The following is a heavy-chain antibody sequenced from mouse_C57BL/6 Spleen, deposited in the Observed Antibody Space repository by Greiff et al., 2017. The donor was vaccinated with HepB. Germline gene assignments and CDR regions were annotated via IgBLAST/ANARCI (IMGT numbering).Heavy chain of an antibody. V-gene: IGHV5-4*01. CDR3: ARDSTTVVAFDY. D-gene: IGHD1-1*01. Sequence: EVKLMESGGGLVKPGGSLKLSCAASGFTFSSYAMSWVRQTPEKRLEWVATISDGGSYTYYPDNVKGRFTISRDNAKNNRYLQMSQLKSEDTAMYYCARDSTTVVAFDYWGQGTTLTVSS. CDR2: ISDGGSYT. CDR1: GFTFSSYA. J-gene: IGHJ2*01.